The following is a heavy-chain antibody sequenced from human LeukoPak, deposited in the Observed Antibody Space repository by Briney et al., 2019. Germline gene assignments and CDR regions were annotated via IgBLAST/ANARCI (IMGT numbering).Heavy chain of an antibody. V-gene: IGHV3-7*01. CDR3: ASALSGSSDAFDI. Sequence: PGGSLRLSCAASGFTFTSYWMSWMRQAPGKGLQWVANIKHDGSEQYYVDSVKGRFTISRDNAKNSLYLQMNSLRAEDTAVYYCASALSGSSDAFDIWGQGTMVTVSS. CDR1: GFTFTSYW. CDR2: IKHDGSEQ. D-gene: IGHD1-26*01. J-gene: IGHJ3*02.